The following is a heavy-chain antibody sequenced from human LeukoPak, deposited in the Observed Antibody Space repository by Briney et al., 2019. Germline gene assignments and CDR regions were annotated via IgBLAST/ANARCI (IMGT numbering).Heavy chain of an antibody. Sequence: PGGSLRLSCAASGFTFSSYAMGWVRQAPGKGLEWVSAISGGGGSTYYADSVKGRFTISRDNSKHTLYLQMNSLRAEDTAVYYCAKEYRRPYYYDSSGLISWGQGTLVTVSS. CDR1: GFTFSSYA. J-gene: IGHJ4*02. CDR3: AKEYRRPYYYDSSGLIS. V-gene: IGHV3-23*01. D-gene: IGHD3-22*01. CDR2: ISGGGGST.